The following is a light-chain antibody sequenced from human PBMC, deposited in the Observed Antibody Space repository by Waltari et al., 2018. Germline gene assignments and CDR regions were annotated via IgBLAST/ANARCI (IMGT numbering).Light chain of an antibody. CDR2: KAS. CDR3: QQFNSFPWT. Sequence: DIQMTQSPSSLSASVGDRVTITCRASHTISSWLAWYQQKPGKAPKLLIYKASTLESGVPSRFSGSGSGTEFTLTISSLQPGDFATYYCQQFNSFPWTFGHGTKVEIK. CDR1: HTISSW. V-gene: IGKV1-5*03. J-gene: IGKJ1*01.